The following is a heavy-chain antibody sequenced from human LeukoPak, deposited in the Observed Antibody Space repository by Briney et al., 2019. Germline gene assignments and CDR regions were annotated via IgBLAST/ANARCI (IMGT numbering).Heavy chain of an antibody. V-gene: IGHV3-53*01. CDR2: IYSGGST. Sequence: PGGSLRLSCAASGFTVSNNYMSWVRQAPGKGLEWVSVIYSGGSTYYADSVKGRFTFSKDNSKNTLYLQMTNLRVEDTAVYYCARGVGQDAFDIWGQGTMVIVSS. CDR3: ARGVGQDAFDI. CDR1: GFTVSNNY. D-gene: IGHD1-26*01. J-gene: IGHJ3*02.